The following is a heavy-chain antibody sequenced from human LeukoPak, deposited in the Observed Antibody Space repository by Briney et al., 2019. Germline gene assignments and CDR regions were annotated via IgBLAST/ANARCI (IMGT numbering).Heavy chain of an antibody. V-gene: IGHV3-20*01. D-gene: IGHD5-12*01. CDR2: INWNGGST. CDR1: GFTFSSYW. J-gene: IGHJ4*02. Sequence: GGSLRLSCAASGFTFSSYWMHWVRQAPGKGLEWVSGINWNGGSTGYADSVRGRFTISRDNAKNSLYLQMNSLRAEDTALYHCARVGLRSFDYWGQGTLVTVSS. CDR3: ARVGLRSFDY.